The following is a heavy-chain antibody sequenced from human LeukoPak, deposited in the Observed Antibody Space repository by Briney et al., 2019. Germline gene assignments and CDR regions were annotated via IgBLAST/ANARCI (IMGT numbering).Heavy chain of an antibody. CDR3: ARDRGGYTYSHDY. D-gene: IGHD5-18*01. Sequence: ASETLSLTCAVYGGSFSGYYWSWIRQPPGKGLEWIGEINHSGSTNYNPSLKSRVTISMDKSKNQLSLKLNFVTAADTAVYYCARDRGGYTYSHDYWGQGTLVTVSS. CDR2: INHSGST. V-gene: IGHV4-34*01. CDR1: GGSFSGYY. J-gene: IGHJ4*02.